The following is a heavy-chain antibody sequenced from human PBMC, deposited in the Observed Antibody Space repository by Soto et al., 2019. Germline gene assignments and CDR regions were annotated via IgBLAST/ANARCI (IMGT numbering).Heavy chain of an antibody. CDR3: AKEGWDSVVPAAPGNWFDP. CDR2: ISGSGGST. Sequence: GGSLRLSCAASGFTFSSYAMSWVRQAPGKGLEWVSAISGSGGSTYYADSVKGRFTISRDNSKNTLYLQMNSLRAEDTAVYYCAKEGWDSVVPAAPGNWFDPWGQGTLVTVSS. D-gene: IGHD2-2*01. J-gene: IGHJ5*02. V-gene: IGHV3-23*01. CDR1: GFTFSSYA.